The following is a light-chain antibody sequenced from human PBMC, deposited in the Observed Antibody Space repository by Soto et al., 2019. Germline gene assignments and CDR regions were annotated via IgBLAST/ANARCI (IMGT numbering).Light chain of an antibody. CDR3: QQLNGSPWT. J-gene: IGKJ1*01. Sequence: DIQMTQSPSTLSASVGDRVTITCRASQSISSWLAWYQQKPGKAPKLLIYDASSLESGVPSRFSGSGSATEFTLTISSLQPDDFATYYCQQLNGSPWTFGQGTKVEIK. CDR1: QSISSW. V-gene: IGKV1-5*01. CDR2: DAS.